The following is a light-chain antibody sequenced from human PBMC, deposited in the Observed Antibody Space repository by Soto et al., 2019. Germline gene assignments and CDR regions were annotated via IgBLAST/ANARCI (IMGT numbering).Light chain of an antibody. CDR2: DAS. Sequence: EIVLTQSPATLSLSPGERATLSCRASQSVSSYLAWYQQKPGQAPRLLIYDASNRATGIPARFSGSGSGTDFTLTISSLEPEDFAVYFCQHYGSSQWTCGQWTFGQGTKV. CDR1: QSVSSY. J-gene: IGKJ1*01. V-gene: IGKV3-11*01. CDR3: QHYGSSQWTCGQWT.